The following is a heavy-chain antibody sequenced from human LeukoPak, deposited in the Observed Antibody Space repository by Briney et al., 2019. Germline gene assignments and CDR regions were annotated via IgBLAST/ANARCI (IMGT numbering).Heavy chain of an antibody. Sequence: GASVKVSCKASGYTFTGYYMHWVRQAPGQGLEWMGWINPNSGGTNYAQKFQGRVTMTRDTSISTAYMELSRLRSDDTGVYYCARAPVVAASVRWFDPWGQGTLATVSS. D-gene: IGHD2-15*01. CDR3: ARAPVVAASVRWFDP. J-gene: IGHJ5*02. V-gene: IGHV1-2*02. CDR2: INPNSGGT. CDR1: GYTFTGYY.